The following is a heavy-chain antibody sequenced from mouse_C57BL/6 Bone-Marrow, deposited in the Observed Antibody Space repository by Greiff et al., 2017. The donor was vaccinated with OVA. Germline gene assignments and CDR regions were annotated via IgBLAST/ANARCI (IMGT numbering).Heavy chain of an antibody. CDR3: ARYYGSSLLYWYFDV. V-gene: IGHV1-81*01. D-gene: IGHD1-1*01. CDR1: GYTFTSYG. Sequence: VKLQESGAELARPGASVKLSCKASGYTFTSYGISWVKQRTGQGLEWIGEIYPRSGNTYYNEKFKGKATLTADKSSSTAYMELRSLTSEDSAVYFCARYYGSSLLYWYFDVWGTGTTVTVSS. CDR2: IYPRSGNT. J-gene: IGHJ1*03.